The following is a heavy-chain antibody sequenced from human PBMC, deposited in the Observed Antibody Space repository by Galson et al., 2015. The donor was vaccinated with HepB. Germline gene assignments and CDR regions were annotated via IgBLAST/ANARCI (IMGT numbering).Heavy chain of an antibody. CDR3: ARIWYCSSTSCPGKNAFDI. V-gene: IGHV3-21*01. CDR1: GFTFSSYS. D-gene: IGHD2-2*01. J-gene: IGHJ3*02. Sequence: SLRLSCAASGFTFSSYSMNWVRQAPGKGLEWVSSISSSSSYIYYADSVKGRFTVSRDNAKNSLYLQMNSLRAEDTAVYYCARIWYCSSTSCPGKNAFDIWGQGTMVTVSS. CDR2: ISSSSSYI.